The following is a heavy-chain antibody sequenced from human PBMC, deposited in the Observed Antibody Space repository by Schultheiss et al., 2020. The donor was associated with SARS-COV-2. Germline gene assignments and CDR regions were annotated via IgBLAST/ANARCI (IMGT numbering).Heavy chain of an antibody. D-gene: IGHD3-3*01. CDR2: ISAYNGNT. CDR3: ARGSYDFWRGSGYNWFDP. Sequence: ASVKVSCKASGYTFTSYGISWVRQAPGQGLEWMGWISAYNGNTNYAQKFQGRVTITADESTSTAYMELSSLRSEDTAVYYCARGSYDFWRGSGYNWFDPWGQGTLVTVSS. CDR1: GYTFTSYG. J-gene: IGHJ5*02. V-gene: IGHV1-18*01.